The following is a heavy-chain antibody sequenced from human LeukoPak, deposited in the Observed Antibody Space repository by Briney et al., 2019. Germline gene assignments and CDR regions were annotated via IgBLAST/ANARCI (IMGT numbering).Heavy chain of an antibody. J-gene: IGHJ4*02. CDR3: TSSSFITTVRGGRTYYFDY. V-gene: IGHV1-69*06. D-gene: IGHD3-10*01. CDR2: IIPIFGTA. CDR1: GGTFSSYA. Sequence: ASVKVSCKASGGTFSSYAISWVRQAPGQGLEWMGGIIPIFGTANYAQKFQGRVTITADKSTSTAYMELSSLRSEDTAVYYCTSSSFITTVRGGRTYYFDYWGQGTLVTVSS.